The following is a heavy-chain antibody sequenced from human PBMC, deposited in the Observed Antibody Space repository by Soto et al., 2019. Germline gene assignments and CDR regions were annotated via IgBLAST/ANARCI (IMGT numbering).Heavy chain of an antibody. D-gene: IGHD3-9*01. CDR2: ISSSSSYI. Sequence: GGSLRLSYAASGFTFSSYSMNWVRQAPGKGLEWVSSISSSSSYIYYADSVKGRFTISRDNAKNSLYLQMNSLRAEDTAVYYCARAHSYFDWLHLFDYCGQGTLVTVSS. CDR3: ARAHSYFDWLHLFDY. V-gene: IGHV3-21*01. CDR1: GFTFSSYS. J-gene: IGHJ4*02.